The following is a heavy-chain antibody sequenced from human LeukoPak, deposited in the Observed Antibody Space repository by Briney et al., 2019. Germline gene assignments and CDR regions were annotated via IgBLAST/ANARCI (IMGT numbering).Heavy chain of an antibody. J-gene: IGHJ6*02. Sequence: SETLSLTCSVSGASISSSYWTWIRQPPGKGLEWIWYIYYSGSTNYNPSLKSRVTISVDTSKNQFSLKLSSVTAADTAVYYCARVYSGGLLWFGESYYGMDVWGQGTTVAVSS. CDR2: IYYSGST. V-gene: IGHV4-59*01. CDR3: ARVYSGGLLWFGESYYGMDV. D-gene: IGHD3-10*01. CDR1: GASISSSY.